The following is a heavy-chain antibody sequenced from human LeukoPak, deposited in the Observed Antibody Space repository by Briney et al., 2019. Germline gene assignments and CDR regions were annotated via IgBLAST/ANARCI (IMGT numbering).Heavy chain of an antibody. CDR1: GGTFSSYA. J-gene: IGHJ4*02. CDR2: IIPIFGIA. V-gene: IGHV1-69*04. D-gene: IGHD6-19*01. CDR3: ARSWAVAGTWDPYYFDY. Sequence: SVKVSCTASGGTFSSYAISWVRQAPGQGLEWMGRIIPIFGIANYAQKFQGRVTITADKSTSTAYMELSSLRSEDTAVYYCARSWAVAGTWDPYYFDYWGQGTLVTVSS.